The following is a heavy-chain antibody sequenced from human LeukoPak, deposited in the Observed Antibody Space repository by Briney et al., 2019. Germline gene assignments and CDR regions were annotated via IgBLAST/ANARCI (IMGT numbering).Heavy chain of an antibody. CDR3: AKTDCTSSSCYTIDS. D-gene: IGHD2-2*02. Sequence: GGSLRLSCAASGFTVSSNYMSWVRQAPGKGLEWVSVIYSGGSTYYADSVKGRFTISRDNSKNTVYLQMSSLRAEDTAVYYCAKTDCTSSSCYTIDSWGQGTLVTVSS. V-gene: IGHV3-66*01. J-gene: IGHJ4*02. CDR1: GFTVSSNY. CDR2: IYSGGST.